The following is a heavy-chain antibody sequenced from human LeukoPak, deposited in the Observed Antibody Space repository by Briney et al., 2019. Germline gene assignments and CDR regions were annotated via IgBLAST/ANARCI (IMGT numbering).Heavy chain of an antibody. CDR1: GFTFSSYS. CDR3: ARELVSYYYYGMDV. Sequence: PGGSLRLSCAASGFTFSSYSMNWVRQAPGKGLEWVSSISSSSSYIYYADSVKGRFTISRDNAKNSLYLQMSSLRAEDTAVYYCARELVSYYYYGMDVWGQGTTVTVSS. V-gene: IGHV3-21*01. CDR2: ISSSSSYI. J-gene: IGHJ6*02. D-gene: IGHD2/OR15-2a*01.